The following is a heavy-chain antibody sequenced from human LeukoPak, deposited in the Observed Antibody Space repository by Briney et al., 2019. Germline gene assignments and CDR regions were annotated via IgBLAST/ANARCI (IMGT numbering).Heavy chain of an antibody. V-gene: IGHV3-13*01. CDR3: ARGGDYYGSGSYPGDGMDV. Sequence: GGSLRLSCAASGFTFNTFDMHWVRQSTGKGLEWVSTIGTTGDIYYAGSVKGRFTISRENAKSSLYPQMNSLRAADTAVYYCARGGDYYGSGSYPGDGMDVWGQGTTVIVSS. D-gene: IGHD3-10*01. CDR1: GFTFNTFD. CDR2: IGTTGDI. J-gene: IGHJ6*02.